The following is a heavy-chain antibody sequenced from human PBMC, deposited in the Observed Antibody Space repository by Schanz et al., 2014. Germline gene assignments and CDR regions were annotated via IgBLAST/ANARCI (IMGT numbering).Heavy chain of an antibody. J-gene: IGHJ4*02. CDR2: ISSSGTTI. V-gene: IGHV3-48*01. CDR3: AKDPSHGDYDYYFDY. Sequence: VQLVESGGGVVQPGRSLRLSCGGSGFTFSKYWMSWVRQAPGKGLEWVSYISSSGTTIYYADSVKGRFTISRDNAKNSLYLQMNSLRAEDTAVYYCAKDPSHGDYDYYFDYWGQGTLVTVSS. D-gene: IGHD3-22*01. CDR1: GFTFSKYW.